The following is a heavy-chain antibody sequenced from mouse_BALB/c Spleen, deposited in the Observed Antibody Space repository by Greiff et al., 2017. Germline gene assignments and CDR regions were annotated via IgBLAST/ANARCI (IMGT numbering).Heavy chain of an antibody. Sequence: EVQLQQSGPELVKPGASVKMSCKASGYTFTSYVMHWVKQKPGQGLEWIGYINPYNDGTKYNEKFKGKATLTSDKSSSTAYMELSSLTSEDSAVYYCARGMGLRRGGYAMDYWGQGTSVTVSS. CDR1: GYTFTSYV. CDR3: ARGMGLRRGGYAMDY. V-gene: IGHV1-14*01. D-gene: IGHD2-4*01. J-gene: IGHJ4*01. CDR2: INPYNDGT.